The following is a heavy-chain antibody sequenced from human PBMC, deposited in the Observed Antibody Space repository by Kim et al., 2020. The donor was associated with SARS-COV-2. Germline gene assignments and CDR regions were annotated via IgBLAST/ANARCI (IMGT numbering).Heavy chain of an antibody. CDR2: ISGSGGST. D-gene: IGHD6-13*01. J-gene: IGHJ6*02. CDR1: GFTFSSYA. Sequence: GGSLRLSCAASGFTFSSYAMSWVRQAPGKGLEWVSAISGSGGSTYYADSVKGRFTISRDNSKNTLYLQMNSLRAEDTAVYYCAKFPRVGNSSSWGTYYYGMDVWGQGTTVTVSS. CDR3: AKFPRVGNSSSWGTYYYGMDV. V-gene: IGHV3-23*01.